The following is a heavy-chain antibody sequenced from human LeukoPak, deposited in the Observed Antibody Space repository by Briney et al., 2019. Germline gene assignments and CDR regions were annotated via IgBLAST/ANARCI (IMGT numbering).Heavy chain of an antibody. Sequence: PPGGSLRLSRAASGFTFSSYWMSWVRQAPGKGLEWVANIKQDGSEKYYVDSVKGRFTISRDNAKNSLYLQMNSLRAEDTAVYYCAREPVLYYYYCYGMDVWGQGTTVTVSS. J-gene: IGHJ6*02. V-gene: IGHV3-7*01. CDR3: AREPVLYYYYCYGMDV. CDR1: GFTFSSYW. CDR2: IKQDGSEK.